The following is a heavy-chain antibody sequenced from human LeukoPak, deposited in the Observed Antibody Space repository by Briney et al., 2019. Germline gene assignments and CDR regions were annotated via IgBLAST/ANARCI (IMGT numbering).Heavy chain of an antibody. V-gene: IGHV3-23*01. Sequence: GGSLRLSCAASGFTFSGYAMTWVPQAPGKGLEWVSAISGSGGSTYSADSVKGRFTISRDNSKNTLYLQMNSLRAEDTAVYYCAKLATAMENWFDPWGQGTLVTVSS. J-gene: IGHJ5*02. CDR3: AKLATAMENWFDP. CDR1: GFTFSGYA. D-gene: IGHD5-18*01. CDR2: ISGSGGST.